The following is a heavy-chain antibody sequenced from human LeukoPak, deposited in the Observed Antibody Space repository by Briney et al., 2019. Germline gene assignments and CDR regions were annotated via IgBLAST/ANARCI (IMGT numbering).Heavy chain of an antibody. D-gene: IGHD6-19*01. CDR1: GFTFSSYA. V-gene: IGHV3-30-3*01. Sequence: GGSLRLSCAASGFTFSSYAMHWVRQAPGKGLEWVAVISYDGSNKYYADSVKGRFTISRDNSKNTLYLQMSSLRAEDTAVYYCARDSAVAGLDYWGQGTLVTVSS. CDR2: ISYDGSNK. J-gene: IGHJ4*02. CDR3: ARDSAVAGLDY.